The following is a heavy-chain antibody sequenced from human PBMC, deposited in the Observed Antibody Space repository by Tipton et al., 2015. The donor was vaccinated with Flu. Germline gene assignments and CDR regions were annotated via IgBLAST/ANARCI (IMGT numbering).Heavy chain of an antibody. D-gene: IGHD4-23*01. CDR3: ARLVPDDPVVTPNNPDY. CDR2: IYPGDSDT. V-gene: IGHV5-51*03. CDR1: GYSFTSYW. J-gene: IGHJ4*02. Sequence: QLVQSGAEVKKPGESLKISCKGSGYSFTSYWIGWVRQMPGKGLEWMGIIYPGDSDTRYSPSLQGQVTISADKSISTAYLQWSSLKASDTAMYYCARLVPDDPVVTPNNPDYWGQGTLVTVSS.